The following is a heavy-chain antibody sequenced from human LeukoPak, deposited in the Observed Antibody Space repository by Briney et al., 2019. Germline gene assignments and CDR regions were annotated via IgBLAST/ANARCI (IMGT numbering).Heavy chain of an antibody. Sequence: SVKVSCKASGGTFSSYAISWVRQAPGQGLEWMGGIIPIFGTANYAQKFQGRVTITADESTSTAYMELSSLRSEDTAVYYCASAVYSNYYYYYGMDVWAKGPRSPSP. V-gene: IGHV1-69*01. CDR1: GGTFSSYA. CDR2: IIPIFGTA. CDR3: ASAVYSNYYYYYGMDV. D-gene: IGHD4-11*01. J-gene: IGHJ6*02.